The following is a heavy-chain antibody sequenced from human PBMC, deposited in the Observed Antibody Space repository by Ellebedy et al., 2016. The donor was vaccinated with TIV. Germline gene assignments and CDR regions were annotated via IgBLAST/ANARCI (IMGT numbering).Heavy chain of an antibody. CDR2: INTKPGVT. V-gene: IGHV1-2*06. Sequence: AASVKVSCKGSGYTFTGYYIHWLRQAPGQVFEWMGRINTKPGVTTYAQKFQGRVTMTSDTSISTAYMELRRLRSDDTAIYYCARVENWGQGTLVTVSS. CDR3: ARVEN. J-gene: IGHJ1*01. CDR1: GYTFTGYY.